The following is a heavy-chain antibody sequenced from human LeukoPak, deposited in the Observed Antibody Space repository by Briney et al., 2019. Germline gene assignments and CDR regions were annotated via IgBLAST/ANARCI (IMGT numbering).Heavy chain of an antibody. D-gene: IGHD3-16*02. CDR3: ARGYYDYVWGSYRNAFDI. V-gene: IGHV4-4*07. CDR2: IYSSGST. Sequence: PSETLSLTCTVSGGSLINNYWSCIRQPAGEGLEWIARIYSSGSTNYNPSLKRRVTMSVDTSKNQFSLKLSSVTAADTAVYYCARGYYDYVWGSYRNAFDIWGQGTMVTVSS. J-gene: IGHJ3*02. CDR1: GGSLINNY.